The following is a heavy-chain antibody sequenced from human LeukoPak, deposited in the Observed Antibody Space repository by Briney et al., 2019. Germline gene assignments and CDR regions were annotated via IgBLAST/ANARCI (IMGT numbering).Heavy chain of an antibody. Sequence: SVKVSCKASGYTFTSYDIYWVRQAPGQGLEWMGGIIPIFGTANYAQKFQGRVRITADKSTSTAYMELSSLRSEDTAVHYCARGGRYCSSTSCPLIPDRYYYYIDVWGKGTTVTVSS. J-gene: IGHJ6*03. V-gene: IGHV1-69*06. CDR3: ARGGRYCSSTSCPLIPDRYYYYIDV. D-gene: IGHD2-2*01. CDR1: GYTFTSYD. CDR2: IIPIFGTA.